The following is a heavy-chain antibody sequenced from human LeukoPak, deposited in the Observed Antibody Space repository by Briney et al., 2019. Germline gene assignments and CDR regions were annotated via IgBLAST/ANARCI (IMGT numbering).Heavy chain of an antibody. CDR1: GYIFTSYA. V-gene: IGHV7-4-1*02. J-gene: IGHJ4*02. D-gene: IGHD6-19*01. Sequence: ASVKVSCKASGYIFTSYAVNWVRQAPGQGLEWMGWINTNSGNPTYAQGFTGRFVFSLDTSVSTAYLQISSLKAEDTAVYYCARDAQLAVAGIWGQGTLVTVSS. CDR3: ARDAQLAVAGI. CDR2: INTNSGNP.